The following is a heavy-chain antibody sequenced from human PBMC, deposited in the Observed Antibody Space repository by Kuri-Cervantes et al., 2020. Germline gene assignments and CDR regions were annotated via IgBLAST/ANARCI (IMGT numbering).Heavy chain of an antibody. J-gene: IGHJ4*02. CDR3: AKLALTDSLDY. Sequence: GESLKISCAASGFTFSNYGTHWVRQSPGKGLEWLAFIRFDGSNTYYVDSVKGRFTISRDNSRNTLYLQMNSLRAEDTAVYYCAKLALTDSLDYWGQGTLVTVSS. V-gene: IGHV3-30*02. CDR2: IRFDGSNT. CDR1: GFTFSNYG. D-gene: IGHD3-3*02.